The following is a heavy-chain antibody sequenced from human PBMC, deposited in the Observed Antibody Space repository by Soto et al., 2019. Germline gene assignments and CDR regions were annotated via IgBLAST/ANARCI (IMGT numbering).Heavy chain of an antibody. CDR3: ARDKCSSTSCYFDY. D-gene: IGHD2-2*01. J-gene: IGHJ4*02. Sequence: ESGGGVVQPGRSLRLSCAASGFTFSSSGMHWVRQAPGKGLEWVAVIWYDGSNKYYADSVKGRFTISRDNSKNTLYLQMNSLRAEDTAVYYCARDKCSSTSCYFDYWGQGTLVTVSS. CDR1: GFTFSSSG. V-gene: IGHV3-33*01. CDR2: IWYDGSNK.